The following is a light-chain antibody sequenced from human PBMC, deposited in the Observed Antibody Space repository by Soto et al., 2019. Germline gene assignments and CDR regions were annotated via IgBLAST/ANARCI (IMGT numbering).Light chain of an antibody. J-gene: IGLJ1*01. CDR2: GVS. V-gene: IGLV2-14*03. Sequence: QSALTQPASVSGSPGQSVTLSCTGTSSDVGAYKDVSWYQKHPGKAPKLMIYGVSNRPSGISNRFSGSKSGNTAFLTISGLQPEDEADYYCSSFTGPTTLDVFGTGTQVTVL. CDR1: SSDVGAYKD. CDR3: SSFTGPTTLDV.